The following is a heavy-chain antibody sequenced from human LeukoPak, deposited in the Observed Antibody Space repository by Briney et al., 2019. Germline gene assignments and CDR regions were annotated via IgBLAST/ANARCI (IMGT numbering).Heavy chain of an antibody. J-gene: IGHJ6*03. V-gene: IGHV3-9*01. Sequence: GRSLRLSCAASGFSFDEFAMHWVRQAPGKGLEWVSGISANSASTGYADSVNGRFTISRDKAENSLYLQMNSLRTEDTALYFCAKDIWRGGSLAYMDVWGKGTSVTVSS. CDR2: ISANSAST. CDR1: GFSFDEFA. D-gene: IGHD3-16*01. CDR3: AKDIWRGGSLAYMDV.